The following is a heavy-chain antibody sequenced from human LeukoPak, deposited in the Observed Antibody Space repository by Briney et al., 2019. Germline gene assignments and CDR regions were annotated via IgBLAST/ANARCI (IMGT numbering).Heavy chain of an antibody. CDR3: AKAVRVCGWFGECWYYCYCMDV. V-gene: IGHV3-23*01. J-gene: IGHJ6*02. CDR2: ISGSGDTT. CDR1: GLTLRYYK. D-gene: IGHD3-10*01. Sequence: PGGSLRVSLVATGLTLRYYKLHWVRPAPAKELEGVSVISGSGDTTDYADSAKGLFTISRDYSKNTLYLLMNSLRAEGTAVYYCAKAVRVCGWFGECWYYCYCMDVWGQGTTVTVSS.